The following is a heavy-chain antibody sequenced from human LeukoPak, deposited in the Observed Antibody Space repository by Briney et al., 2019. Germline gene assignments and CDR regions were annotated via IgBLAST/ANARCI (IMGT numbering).Heavy chain of an antibody. CDR2: ISTSSSYI. V-gene: IGHV3-21*01. CDR3: ARGLAVVAATNDAFDI. CDR1: GFTFSSNS. Sequence: PGGSLRLSCAASGFTFSSNSMNWVRQAPGKGLEWVSSISTSSSYIYYADSVKGRFTISRDNAKNSLYLQMNSLRAEDTAVYYCARGLAVVAATNDAFDIWGQGTMVTVSS. J-gene: IGHJ3*02. D-gene: IGHD2-15*01.